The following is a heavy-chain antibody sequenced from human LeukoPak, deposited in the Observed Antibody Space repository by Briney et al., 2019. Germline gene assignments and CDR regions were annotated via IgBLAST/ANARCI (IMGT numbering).Heavy chain of an antibody. Sequence: KSGGSLRLSCAASGFTFSSYGMHWVRQAPGKGLEWVAVISYDGGNKYYADSVKGRFTISRDNSKNTLYLQMNSLRAEDTAVYYCAKSLSPYWGSYRSTVGEYYFDYWGQGTLVTVSS. CDR3: AKSLSPYWGSYRSTVGEYYFDY. D-gene: IGHD3-16*02. CDR2: ISYDGGNK. V-gene: IGHV3-30-3*02. CDR1: GFTFSSYG. J-gene: IGHJ4*02.